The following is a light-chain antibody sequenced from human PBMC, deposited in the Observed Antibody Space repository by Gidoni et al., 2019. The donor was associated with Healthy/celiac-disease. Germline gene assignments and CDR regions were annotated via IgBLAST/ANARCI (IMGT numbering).Light chain of an antibody. Sequence: DIQMTPHPSSLSASVGDRVTIPCRASQSISSYLNWYQQKPGKAPKLLIYAASSLQTGVPSRFSGSGSGTDFTLTISSLQPEDFAAYYCQQSYSTSPLTFGGGTKVEIK. CDR3: QQSYSTSPLT. J-gene: IGKJ4*01. CDR1: QSISSY. CDR2: AAS. V-gene: IGKV1-39*01.